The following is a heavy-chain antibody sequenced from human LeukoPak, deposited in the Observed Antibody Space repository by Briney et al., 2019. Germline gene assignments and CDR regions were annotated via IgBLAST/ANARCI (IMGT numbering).Heavy chain of an antibody. CDR2: IIPIFGTA. CDR1: GGTFSIYA. V-gene: IGHV1-69*13. J-gene: IGHJ3*02. Sequence: ASVKVSCKASGGTFSIYAISWVRQAPGQGLEWMGGIIPIFGTANYTQKFQGRVTITADESTSTAYMELSSLRSEDTAVYYCAKCIVGAADAFDIWGQGTMVTVSS. CDR3: AKCIVGAADAFDI. D-gene: IGHD1-26*01.